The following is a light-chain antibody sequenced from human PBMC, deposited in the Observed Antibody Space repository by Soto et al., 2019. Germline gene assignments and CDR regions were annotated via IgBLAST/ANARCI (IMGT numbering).Light chain of an antibody. V-gene: IGKV1-8*01. CDR1: QGISSY. Sequence: AIRMTQSPSSFSASTGDRVTITCRASQGISSYLAWYQQKPGKAPKLLIYAASTLQSGVPSRFSGSGSGTDFTLTISCLEPEDFAAYYCQQRSNWAPITFGPGTKVDIK. CDR3: QQRSNWAPIT. CDR2: AAS. J-gene: IGKJ3*01.